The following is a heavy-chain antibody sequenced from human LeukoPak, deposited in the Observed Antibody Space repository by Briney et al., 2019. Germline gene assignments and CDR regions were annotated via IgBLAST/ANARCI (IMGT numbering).Heavy chain of an antibody. CDR3: AKDHKQWLARGALDI. J-gene: IGHJ3*02. D-gene: IGHD6-19*01. V-gene: IGHV3-23*01. CDR1: GFTFSSYA. Sequence: TGVSLRLSCAASGFTFSSYAMSWVRQAPGKGLEWVSAISGSGGSTYYADSVKGRFTISRDNSKNTLYLQMNSLRAEDTAVYYCAKDHKQWLARGALDIWGQGTMVTVSS. CDR2: ISGSGGST.